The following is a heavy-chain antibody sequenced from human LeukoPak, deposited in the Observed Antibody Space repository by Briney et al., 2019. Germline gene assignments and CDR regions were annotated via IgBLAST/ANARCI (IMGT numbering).Heavy chain of an antibody. J-gene: IGHJ4*02. CDR1: GFIFSSSW. Sequence: NPGGSLRLSCGISGFIFSSSWMTWVRQAPGKGLEWVSSISSSSSYIYYADSVKGRFTISRDNAKNSLYLQMNSLRAEDTAIYYCAKVNYYDSTGFYDYWGQGTLVTVSS. D-gene: IGHD3-22*01. CDR3: AKVNYYDSTGFYDY. V-gene: IGHV3-21*04. CDR2: ISSSSSYI.